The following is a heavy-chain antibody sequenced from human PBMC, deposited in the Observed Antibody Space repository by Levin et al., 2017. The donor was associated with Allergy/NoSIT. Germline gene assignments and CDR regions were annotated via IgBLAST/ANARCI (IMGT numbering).Heavy chain of an antibody. CDR2: ISWNSGSI. D-gene: IGHD6-19*01. J-gene: IGHJ6*02. CDR1: GFTFDDYA. V-gene: IGHV3-9*01. Sequence: LSLTCAASGFTFDDYAMHWVRQAPGKGLEWVSGISWNSGSIGYADSVKGRFTISRDNAKNSLYLQMNSLRAEDTALYYCAKDDSSGWSYYYYGMDVWGQGTTVTVSS. CDR3: AKDDSSGWSYYYYGMDV.